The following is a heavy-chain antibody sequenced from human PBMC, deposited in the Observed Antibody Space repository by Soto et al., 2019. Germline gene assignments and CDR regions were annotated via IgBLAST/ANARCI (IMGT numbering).Heavy chain of an antibody. J-gene: IGHJ6*02. CDR2: IWYDGSNK. CDR1: GFTFSSYG. V-gene: IGHV3-33*01. Sequence: TGGSLRLSCAASGFTFSSYGMHWVRQAPGKGLEWVAVIWYDGSNKYYADSVKGRFTISRDNSKNTLYLQMNSLRAEDTAVYYCVREAVRSSPLLPLYYCGMDVWGQGTTVTV. D-gene: IGHD4-17*01. CDR3: VREAVRSSPLLPLYYCGMDV.